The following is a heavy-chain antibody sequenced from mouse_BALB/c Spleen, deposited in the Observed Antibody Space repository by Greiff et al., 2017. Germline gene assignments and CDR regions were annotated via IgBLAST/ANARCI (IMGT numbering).Heavy chain of an antibody. V-gene: IGHV5-6-5*01. CDR1: GFTFSSYA. CDR3: ARMRGYWYFDV. CDR2: ISSGGST. Sequence: EVMVVESGGGLVKPGGSLKLSCAASGFTFSSYAMSWVRQTPEKRLEWVASISSGGSTYYPDSVKGRFTISIDNARNILYLQMSSLRSEDTAMYYCARMRGYWYFDVWGAGTTVTVSS. J-gene: IGHJ1*01.